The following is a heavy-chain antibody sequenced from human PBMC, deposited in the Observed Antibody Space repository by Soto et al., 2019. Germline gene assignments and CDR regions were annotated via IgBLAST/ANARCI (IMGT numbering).Heavy chain of an antibody. J-gene: IGHJ4*02. CDR3: ARHLGPQWLAADY. CDR1: GYSFTSYW. V-gene: IGHV5-51*01. Sequence: GESLKISCKGSGYSFTSYWIGWVRQMPGKCFEWMGFIYPDDSDTRYSPSFQGQVTISADKSISTAYLQWSSLKASDTAMYYCARHLGPQWLAADYWGQGTLVTVSS. D-gene: IGHD6-19*01. CDR2: IYPDDSDT.